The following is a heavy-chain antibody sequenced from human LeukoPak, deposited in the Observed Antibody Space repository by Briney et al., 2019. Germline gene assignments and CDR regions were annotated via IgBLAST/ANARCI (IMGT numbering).Heavy chain of an antibody. CDR3: ARGSLSSGSHYNDF. V-gene: IGHV3-21*01. D-gene: IGHD3-10*01. CDR2: ISSGSHYI. J-gene: IGHJ4*02. CDR1: GFTVGSSW. Sequence: GGSLRLSCADSGFTVGSSWIHWVRQAPGMGLEWVSTISSGSHYIYYADSLKGRFTISRDNAKNSMFLQMNSLRAEDTAVYYCARGSLSSGSHYNDFWGQGTLVTVSS.